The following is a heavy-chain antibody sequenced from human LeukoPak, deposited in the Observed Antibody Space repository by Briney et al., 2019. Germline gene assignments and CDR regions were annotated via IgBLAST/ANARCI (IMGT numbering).Heavy chain of an antibody. CDR1: GGSFSGYY. CDR2: IYYSGST. D-gene: IGHD2-2*01. Sequence: SETLSLTCAVYGGSFSGYYWSWIRQPPGKGLEWIGYIYYSGSTYYNPSLKSRVTISVDTSKNQFSLKLSSVTAADTAVYYCARVVVVVPADAFDIWGQGTMVTVSS. J-gene: IGHJ3*02. CDR3: ARVVVVVPADAFDI. V-gene: IGHV4-34*09.